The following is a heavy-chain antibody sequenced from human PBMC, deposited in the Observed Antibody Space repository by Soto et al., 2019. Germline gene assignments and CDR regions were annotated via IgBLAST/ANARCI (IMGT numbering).Heavy chain of an antibody. Sequence: QVQLVQSGAEVKKPGSSVKVSCKASVGTFSSYTISWVRQAPGQGLEWMGRIIPILGIANYAQKFKGRVTITSDKSTSTAYMELSSLRSEDTAMYYCARGVRVRSAILRDWFVPWGQGTLVTVSS. J-gene: IGHJ5*02. CDR1: VGTFSSYT. CDR2: IIPILGIA. D-gene: IGHD3-10*01. CDR3: ARGVRVRSAILRDWFVP. V-gene: IGHV1-69*02.